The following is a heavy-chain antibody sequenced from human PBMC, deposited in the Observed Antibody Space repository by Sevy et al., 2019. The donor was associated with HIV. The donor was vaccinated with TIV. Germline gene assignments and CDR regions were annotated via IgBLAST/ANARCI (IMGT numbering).Heavy chain of an antibody. D-gene: IGHD3-22*01. CDR3: ARAEQVTMLVVFGGLYFDS. V-gene: IGHV3-21*01. J-gene: IGHJ4*02. CDR2: ITSSSDYI. CDR1: GFTFSNYN. Sequence: GGSLRLSCAASGFTFSNYNMNWVRQAPGKGLELVSSITSSSDYIYDADSVKGRFTISRDNAKNSLYLQMNSLRAEDTAVYYCARAEQVTMLVVFGGLYFDSWGQGTLVTVSS.